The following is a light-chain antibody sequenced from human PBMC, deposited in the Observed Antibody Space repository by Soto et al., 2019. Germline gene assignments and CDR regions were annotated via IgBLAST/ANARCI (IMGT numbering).Light chain of an antibody. Sequence: ALAQPASVSGSRGQSITISCTGTSSDVGRYNYVSWFQQHPGKVPKLIIYDVSNWPSGVSDRFSGSKSGNTASLTISGPQPEDEADYYCSSFTSSSTFVFGTGTKSPS. V-gene: IGLV2-14*03. CDR1: SSDVGRYNY. CDR2: DVS. CDR3: SSFTSSSTFV. J-gene: IGLJ1*01.